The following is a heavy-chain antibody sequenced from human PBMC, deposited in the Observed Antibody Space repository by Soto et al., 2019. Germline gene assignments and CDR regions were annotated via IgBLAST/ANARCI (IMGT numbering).Heavy chain of an antibody. D-gene: IGHD2-15*01. CDR2: IMPIFRAP. CDR1: GGAFSDYA. Sequence: QVQLVQSGAEVKKPGSSVKVSCKASGGAFSDYAFSWVRQAPGQGLEWLGGIMPIFRAPDYAQKFQGRVPITSDEFSRTAYMEMNSLRSEDTAVYYCASWLKGLDIGNCFYGMDVWAQGTTVTVS. J-gene: IGHJ6*02. V-gene: IGHV1-69*05. CDR3: ASWLKGLDIGNCFYGMDV.